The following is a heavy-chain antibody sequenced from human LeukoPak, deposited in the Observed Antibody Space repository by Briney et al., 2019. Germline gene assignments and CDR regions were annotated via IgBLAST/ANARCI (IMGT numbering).Heavy chain of an antibody. Sequence: PGGSLRLSCAASGFTFSSYGMHWVRQAPGKGLEWVAVISYDASNEYYADSVKGRFTISRDNSEKTLYLQMNSLRAEDTAVYYCAKAYQGDSLDYWGQGTLVTVSS. V-gene: IGHV3-30*18. D-gene: IGHD2-21*02. CDR1: GFTFSSYG. CDR2: ISYDASNE. CDR3: AKAYQGDSLDY. J-gene: IGHJ4*02.